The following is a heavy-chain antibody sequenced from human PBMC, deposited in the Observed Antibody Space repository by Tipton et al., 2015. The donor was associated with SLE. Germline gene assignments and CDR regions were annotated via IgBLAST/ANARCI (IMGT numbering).Heavy chain of an antibody. CDR1: GVSISHYY. Sequence: TLSLTCTVSGVSISHYYWSWIRQPPGKGLEWIGYISHSGSTNYNPSLKSRVTISADTSKNQFSLRVNSVTSADTAVYYCARDKPYDIWGQGTMVTVSS. CDR3: ARDKPYDI. J-gene: IGHJ3*02. CDR2: ISHSGST. V-gene: IGHV4-59*01.